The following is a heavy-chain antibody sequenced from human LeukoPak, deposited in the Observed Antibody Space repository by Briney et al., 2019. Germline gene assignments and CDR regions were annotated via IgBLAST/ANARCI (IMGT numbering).Heavy chain of an antibody. D-gene: IGHD6-19*01. J-gene: IGHJ4*02. Sequence: ASVKVSCKASGYTFTTYDINWVRLAPGQGLEWMGWISAYNDKTNYAQKFQGRVTMTTDTSTSTAYMELRSLRSDDTAVYYCARGAGGFGGWPRPFDYWGQGTLVTVSS. CDR1: GYTFTTYD. CDR3: ARGAGGFGGWPRPFDY. V-gene: IGHV1-18*01. CDR2: ISAYNDKT.